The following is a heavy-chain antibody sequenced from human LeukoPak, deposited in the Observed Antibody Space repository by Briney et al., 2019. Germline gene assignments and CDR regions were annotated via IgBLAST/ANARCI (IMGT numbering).Heavy chain of an antibody. CDR3: ATSGWYLLPGVY. V-gene: IGHV4-39*01. CDR2: IYYSGST. CDR1: GDSISSTNYY. J-gene: IGHJ4*02. Sequence: SETLSLTCTVSGDSISSTNYYWGWIRQPPAKGLEWIGSIYYSGSTYYNPSLDSRVTISVDTSTNQSSLKLSCVTAADTAVYYCATSGWYLLPGVYWGQGTLVTVSS. D-gene: IGHD6-19*01.